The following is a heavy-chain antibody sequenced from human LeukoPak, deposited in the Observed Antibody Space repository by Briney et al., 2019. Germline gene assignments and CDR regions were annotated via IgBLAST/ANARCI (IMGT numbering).Heavy chain of an antibody. J-gene: IGHJ4*02. CDR2: IKQDGSEK. CDR3: ARQKQWLAIYYFDY. CDR1: GFTFSSYW. V-gene: IGHV3-7*01. Sequence: GGSLRLSCAASGFTFSSYWMSWVRQAPGKGLEWVANIKQDGSEKYYVDSVKGRFTISRDNAKNSLYLQMNSLRAEDTAVYYCARQKQWLAIYYFDYWGQGTLVTVSS. D-gene: IGHD6-19*01.